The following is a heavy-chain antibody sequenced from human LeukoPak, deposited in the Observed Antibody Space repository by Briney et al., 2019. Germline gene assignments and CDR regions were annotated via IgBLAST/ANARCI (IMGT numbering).Heavy chain of an antibody. CDR2: ISVYNGNT. CDR1: GYSYRSYG. J-gene: IGHJ4*02. CDR3: AREAASGWYAIDY. Sequence: ASVKVSCKASGYSYRSYGISWVRQAPGQGLEWMGWISVYNGNTNYAQKVQGRVTMTTDTSTSTAYMELRSLRSDDTAVYYCAREAASGWYAIDYWGQGTLVTVSS. V-gene: IGHV1-18*01. D-gene: IGHD6-19*01.